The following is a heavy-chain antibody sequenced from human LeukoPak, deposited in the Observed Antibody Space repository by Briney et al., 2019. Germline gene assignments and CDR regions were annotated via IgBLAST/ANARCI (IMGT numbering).Heavy chain of an antibody. J-gene: IGHJ4*02. Sequence: PGGSLRLSCAASGFTFSSYSMNWVRQAPGKGLEWVSYSSSSSSTIYYADSVKGRFTISRDNAKNSLYLQMNSLRAEDTAVYYCARGGYSYDLDYWGQGTLVTVSS. CDR3: ARGGYSYDLDY. CDR2: SSSSSSTI. CDR1: GFTFSSYS. V-gene: IGHV3-48*01. D-gene: IGHD5-18*01.